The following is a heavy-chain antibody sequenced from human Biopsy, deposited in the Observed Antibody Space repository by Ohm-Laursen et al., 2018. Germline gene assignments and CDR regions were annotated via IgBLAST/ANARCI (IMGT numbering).Heavy chain of an antibody. Sequence: GSLRLSCTASGFNLCAFALHWVRQASGRGLEWVGRIKKKSNNDATAYAESMKGRFSIFRDDSKSTSFLQMNSLKIEDTSVYFCTRSAGYGYDYWGQGILVTVSS. CDR1: GFNLCAFA. V-gene: IGHV3-73*01. CDR3: TRSAGYGYDY. CDR2: IKKKSNNDAT. J-gene: IGHJ4*02. D-gene: IGHD5-12*01.